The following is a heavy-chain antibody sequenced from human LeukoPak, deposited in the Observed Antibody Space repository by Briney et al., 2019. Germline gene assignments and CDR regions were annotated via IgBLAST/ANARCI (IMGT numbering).Heavy chain of an antibody. CDR2: ISPSGDIT. J-gene: IGHJ1*01. V-gene: IGHV3-23*01. CDR1: GFTFSDYY. Sequence: GGSLRLSCAASGFTFSDYYMNWVRQAPGKGLEWVSGISPSGDITYYTDSVRGRFTISRDNFKNTLSLQVNSLRAEDTAMYYCAKDDDWGRYKHWGQGTLVTVSS. CDR3: AKDDDWGRYKH. D-gene: IGHD3-16*01.